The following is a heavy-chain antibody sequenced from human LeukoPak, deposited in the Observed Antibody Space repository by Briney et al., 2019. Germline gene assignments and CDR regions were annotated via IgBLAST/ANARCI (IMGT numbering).Heavy chain of an antibody. D-gene: IGHD3-16*01. Sequence: GGSLRLSCAASGFTFSSYSMNWVRQAPGKGLEWVSSISSSSSYIYYADSVKGRFTISGDNAKNSLYLQMNSLRAEDTAVYYCARVQGGLTHSFDYWGQGTLVTVSS. V-gene: IGHV3-21*01. J-gene: IGHJ4*02. CDR1: GFTFSSYS. CDR3: ARVQGGLTHSFDY. CDR2: ISSSSSYI.